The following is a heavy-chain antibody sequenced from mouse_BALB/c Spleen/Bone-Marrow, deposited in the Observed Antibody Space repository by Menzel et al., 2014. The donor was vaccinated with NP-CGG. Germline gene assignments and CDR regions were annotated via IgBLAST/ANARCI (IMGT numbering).Heavy chain of an antibody. D-gene: IGHD2-2*01. Sequence: EVMLVESGAELVKPGASVKLSCTASGFNIKDTYMHWVKQRPEQGLEWIGRIDPANGNTKYDPKFQGKATITADTSSNTAYLQLSSLTSEDTAVYYCASYVYGYYFGFWGQGTTPTISS. CDR1: GFNIKDTY. CDR2: IDPANGNT. CDR3: ASYVYGYYFGF. V-gene: IGHV14-3*02. J-gene: IGHJ2*01.